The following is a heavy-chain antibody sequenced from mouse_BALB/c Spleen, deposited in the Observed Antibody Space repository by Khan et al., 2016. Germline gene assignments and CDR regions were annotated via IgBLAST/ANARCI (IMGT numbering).Heavy chain of an antibody. J-gene: IGHJ4*01. CDR1: GFTFSDYG. V-gene: IGHV5-15*02. CDR2: ISNLAYSI. CDR3: ARDQRNYAMDY. Sequence: EVELVEAGGGLVQPGGSRKLSCAAPGFTFSDYGMAWVRQAPGKGPEWVAFISNLAYSIYYADTVTGRFTISSENDKNTLYLEMSSLGSEATAMYYCARDQRNYAMDYWGQGTSVTVSS.